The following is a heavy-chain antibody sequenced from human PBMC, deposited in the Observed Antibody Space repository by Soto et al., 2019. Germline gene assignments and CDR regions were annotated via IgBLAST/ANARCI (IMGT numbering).Heavy chain of an antibody. CDR1: AGSFSGYY. J-gene: IGHJ6*02. Sequence: PETLCDTCAVYAGSFSGYYWRCIRQPPGKGLEWIGEINHSGSTNYNPSLKSRVTISVDTSKNQCSLKLSSVTAADTAVYYCARESGIAVAGTEGGSYYYYGMDVWGQGTTVT. CDR3: ARESGIAVAGTEGGSYYYYGMDV. CDR2: INHSGST. D-gene: IGHD6-19*01. V-gene: IGHV4-34*01.